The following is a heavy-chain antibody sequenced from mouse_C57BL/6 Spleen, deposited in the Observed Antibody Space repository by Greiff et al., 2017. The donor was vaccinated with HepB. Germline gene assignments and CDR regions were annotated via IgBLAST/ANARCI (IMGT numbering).Heavy chain of an antibody. V-gene: IGHV5-4*01. CDR2: ISDGGSYT. Sequence: EVKLMESGGGLVKPGGSLKLSCAASGFTFSSYAMSWVRQTPEKRLEWVATISDGGSYTYYPDNVKGRLTISRDNAKNNLYLQMSHLKSEDTAMYYCARDYYGSSHAMDYWGQGTSVTVSS. CDR3: ARDYYGSSHAMDY. CDR1: GFTFSSYA. D-gene: IGHD1-1*01. J-gene: IGHJ4*01.